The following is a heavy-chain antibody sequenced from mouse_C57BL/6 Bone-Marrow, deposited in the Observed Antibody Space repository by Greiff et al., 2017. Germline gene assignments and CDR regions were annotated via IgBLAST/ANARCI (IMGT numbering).Heavy chain of an antibody. V-gene: IGHV3-6*01. CDR2: ISYDGSN. CDR3: ARLHPYYFDY. CDR1: GYSITSGYY. Sequence: EVHLVESGPGLVKPSQSLSLTCSVTGYSITSGYYWNWIRQFPGNKLEWMGYISYDGSNNYNPSLKNRISITRDTSKNQFFLKLNSVTTEDTATYYCARLHPYYFDYWGQGTTLTVSS. J-gene: IGHJ2*01.